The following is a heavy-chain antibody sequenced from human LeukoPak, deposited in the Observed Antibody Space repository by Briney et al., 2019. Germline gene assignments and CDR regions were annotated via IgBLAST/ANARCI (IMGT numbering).Heavy chain of an antibody. V-gene: IGHV3-23*01. J-gene: IGHJ4*02. Sequence: GGSLRLSCAASGFTFSSYAMSWVRQASGKGLEWVSAISGSGGSTYYADSVKGRFTISRDNSKNTLYLQMNSLRAEDTAVYYCAKDTLWFGEMGIDYWGQGTLVTVSS. CDR2: ISGSGGST. CDR1: GFTFSSYA. CDR3: AKDTLWFGEMGIDY. D-gene: IGHD3-10*01.